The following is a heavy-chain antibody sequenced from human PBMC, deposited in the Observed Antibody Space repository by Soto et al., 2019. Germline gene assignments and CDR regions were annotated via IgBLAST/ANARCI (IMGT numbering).Heavy chain of an antibody. CDR2: IDTSGSSI. D-gene: IGHD2-15*01. CDR3: AKDCCDIDV. V-gene: IGHV3-74*01. J-gene: IGHJ4*03. Sequence: GSLRLSREASGYLFTHFCMYDSGQVQGKGLVWVSRIDTSGSSISYADSVKGRFTISRDNAKKPVSLQMNRLRAEYTGVYYCAKDCCDIDVWGQGSLVTVSS. CDR1: GYLFTHFC.